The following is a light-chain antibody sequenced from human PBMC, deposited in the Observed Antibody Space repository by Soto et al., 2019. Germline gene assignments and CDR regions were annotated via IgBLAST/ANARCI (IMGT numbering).Light chain of an antibody. J-gene: IGKJ1*01. V-gene: IGKV3-20*01. Sequence: EIVLTQSPGTLSLSPGERATLSCRASQSVSSSYLAWYQQKPGQAPRLLIYGASSRATGIPDMFSGSASGTDFPLTISRLEAEDFAVYYCQQYGSSPTFGQGTKVEIK. CDR1: QSVSSSY. CDR3: QQYGSSPT. CDR2: GAS.